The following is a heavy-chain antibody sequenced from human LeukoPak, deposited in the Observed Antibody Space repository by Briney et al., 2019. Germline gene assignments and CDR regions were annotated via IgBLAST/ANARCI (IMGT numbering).Heavy chain of an antibody. Sequence: SETLSLTCTVSGGSISSGGYYWSWLRQHPGKGLEWIGYIYYSGSTYYNPSLKSRVTISVDTSKNQFSLKLSSVTAADTAVYYCARWNAVITSLDYWGQGILVAVSS. V-gene: IGHV4-31*03. J-gene: IGHJ4*02. CDR3: ARWNAVITSLDY. CDR2: IYYSGST. D-gene: IGHD4-23*01. CDR1: GGSISSGGYY.